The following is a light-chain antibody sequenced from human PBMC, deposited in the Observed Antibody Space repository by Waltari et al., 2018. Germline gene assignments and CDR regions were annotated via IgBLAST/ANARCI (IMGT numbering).Light chain of an antibody. CDR2: GDK. J-gene: IGLJ2*01. Sequence: QSVLTQPPSASGTPGQRVTISCSGSHSNIGSHPVNWYQPLPGTAPSLLIDGDKRRPSGGPDRFSGSKSGTSASLAISGLQSEDEVDFYCAVWDNSLNGVVFGGGTKLTVL. CDR1: HSNIGSHP. V-gene: IGLV1-44*01. CDR3: AVWDNSLNGVV.